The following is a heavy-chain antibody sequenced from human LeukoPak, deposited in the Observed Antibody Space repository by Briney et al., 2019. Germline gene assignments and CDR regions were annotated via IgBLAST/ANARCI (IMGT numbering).Heavy chain of an antibody. CDR3: ARVEWEHTWDY. Sequence: ASVKVSCKASGYTFARYYMHWVRQAPGQGLEWMGLINPTGGSTGYAQKFQGRVTMTRDMSTSADYMELSSLRSEDTAIYYCARVEWEHTWDYWGQGTLVTVSS. J-gene: IGHJ4*02. D-gene: IGHD1-26*01. V-gene: IGHV1-46*01. CDR1: GYTFARYY. CDR2: INPTGGST.